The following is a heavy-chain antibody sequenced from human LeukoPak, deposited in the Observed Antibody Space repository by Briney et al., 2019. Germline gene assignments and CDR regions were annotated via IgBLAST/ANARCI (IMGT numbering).Heavy chain of an antibody. CDR3: ARVGSKSTIFGVVTTPDY. V-gene: IGHV3-21*01. CDR2: ISSSSSYI. J-gene: IGHJ4*02. CDR1: GFTFSSYG. Sequence: GGSLRLSCAASGFTFSSYGMHWVRQAPGKGLEWVSSISSSSSYIYYADSVKGRFTISRDNAKNSLYLQMNSLRAEDTAVYYCARVGSKSTIFGVVTTPDYWGQGTLVTVSS. D-gene: IGHD3-3*01.